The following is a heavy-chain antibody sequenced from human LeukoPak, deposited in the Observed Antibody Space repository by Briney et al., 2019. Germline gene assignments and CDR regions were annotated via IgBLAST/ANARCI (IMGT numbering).Heavy chain of an antibody. Sequence: SETLSLTCAVSGGSISSGGYSWSWIRQPPGKGLEWIGYIYYSGSTYYNPSLKSRVTISVDRSKNQFSLKLSSVTAADTAVYYCARGKMTTATGEAFDIWGQGTMVTVSS. CDR2: IYYSGST. V-gene: IGHV4-30-2*01. D-gene: IGHD4-17*01. CDR3: ARGKMTTATGEAFDI. J-gene: IGHJ3*02. CDR1: GGSISSGGYS.